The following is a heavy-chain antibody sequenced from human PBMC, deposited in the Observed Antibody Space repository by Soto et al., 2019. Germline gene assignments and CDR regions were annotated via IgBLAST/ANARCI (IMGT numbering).Heavy chain of an antibody. D-gene: IGHD2-2*01. V-gene: IGHV3-33*01. CDR1: GFTFSSYG. J-gene: IGHJ6*02. CDR3: ERDRLDIVVVPVYMAHYYYYGMDV. Sequence: TEGSLRLSCAASGFTFSSYGMHWVRQAPGKGLEWVAVIWYDGSNKYYADSVKGRFTISRDNSKNTLYLQMNSLRAEDTAVYYCERDRLDIVVVPVYMAHYYYYGMDVCGQGTTVTVSS. CDR2: IWYDGSNK.